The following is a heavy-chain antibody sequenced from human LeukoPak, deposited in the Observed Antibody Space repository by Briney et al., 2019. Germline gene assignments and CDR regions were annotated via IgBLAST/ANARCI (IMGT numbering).Heavy chain of an antibody. V-gene: IGHV3-20*04. Sequence: PGGSLRLSCAASGFTFDDYGMSWVRHAPGKGLEWLSGVNWNGGSTGYADSVMGRFTISRDNAKNSLYLQMNSLRAEDTALYYCVRDRCSSTSCHDSPNWFDPWGQGTLVTVSS. CDR3: VRDRCSSTSCHDSPNWFDP. CDR1: GFTFDDYG. CDR2: VNWNGGST. J-gene: IGHJ5*02. D-gene: IGHD2-2*01.